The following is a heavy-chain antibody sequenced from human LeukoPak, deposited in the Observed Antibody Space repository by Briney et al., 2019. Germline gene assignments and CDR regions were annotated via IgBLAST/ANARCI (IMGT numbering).Heavy chain of an antibody. J-gene: IGHJ3*02. V-gene: IGHV3-21*01. CDR3: ARGHFSGRNPFDI. Sequence: PGGSLRLSCAASGFTFSSYSMNWVRQAPGKGLEWVSSISSSSSYIYYADSVKGRFTISRDNAKNSLYLQMNSLRAEDTAVYYCARGHFSGRNPFDIWGQGTMVTVSS. CDR2: ISSSSSYI. CDR1: GFTFSSYS. D-gene: IGHD1-26*01.